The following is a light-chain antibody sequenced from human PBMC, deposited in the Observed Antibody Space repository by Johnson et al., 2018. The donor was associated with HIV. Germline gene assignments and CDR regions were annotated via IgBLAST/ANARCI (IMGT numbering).Light chain of an antibody. V-gene: IGLV1-51*02. CDR3: GTWASSLSAGV. J-gene: IGLJ1*01. CDR2: ENN. Sequence: QPVLTQPPSVSAAPGQKVTISCSGSSSNIGNNYVSWYQQLPGTAPKLLIYENNKRPSGIPDRFSGSKSGTSATLGSTGLQPGDEADYYCGTWASSLSAGVFGTGTKVTVL. CDR1: SSNIGNNY.